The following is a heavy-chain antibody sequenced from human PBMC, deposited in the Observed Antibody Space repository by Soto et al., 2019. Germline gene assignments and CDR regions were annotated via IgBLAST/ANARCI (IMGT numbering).Heavy chain of an antibody. V-gene: IGHV1-8*01. CDR1: GYTFTSYD. CDR3: ARGRGGVAAYYFAY. Sequence: QVQLVQSGAEVKKPGASVKVSCKASGYTFTSYDINWVRQATGQGLEWMGWMNPNSINTGHAQKFQGRVTMTRNTSTSPAYMELSSLRSEDTAVYYCARGRGGVAAYYFAYWGQGTLVTVSS. J-gene: IGHJ4*02. D-gene: IGHD3-16*01. CDR2: MNPNSINT.